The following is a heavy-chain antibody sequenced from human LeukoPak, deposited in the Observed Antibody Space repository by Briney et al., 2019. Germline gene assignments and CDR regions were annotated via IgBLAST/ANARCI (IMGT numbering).Heavy chain of an antibody. CDR2: IKQDGSEK. J-gene: IGHJ6*03. V-gene: IGHV3-7*01. Sequence: GGSLRLSCAASGFTFSSYWMSWVRQAPGKGLEWVANIKQDGSEKYYVDSVKGRFTISRDNAKNSLYLQMNSLRAEDTAVYYCARVAMVDYYYYYYMDVWGKGTTVTVSS. CDR1: GFTFSSYW. D-gene: IGHD5-18*01. CDR3: ARVAMVDYYYYYYMDV.